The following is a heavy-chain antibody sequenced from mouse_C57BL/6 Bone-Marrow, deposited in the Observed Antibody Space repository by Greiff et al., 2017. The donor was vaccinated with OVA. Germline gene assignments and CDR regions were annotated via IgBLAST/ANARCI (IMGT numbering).Heavy chain of an antibody. CDR1: GYTFTSYW. CDR3: ARDDGYYGYAMDY. CDR2: IDPSDSYT. Sequence: QVQLQQPGAELVRPGTSVELSCKASGYTFTSYWMHWVKQRPGQGLEWIGVIDPSDSYTNYNQKFKGKATLTVDTSSSTAYMQLSSLTSEDSAVYYCARDDGYYGYAMDYWGQGTSVTVSS. D-gene: IGHD2-3*01. J-gene: IGHJ4*01. V-gene: IGHV1-59*01.